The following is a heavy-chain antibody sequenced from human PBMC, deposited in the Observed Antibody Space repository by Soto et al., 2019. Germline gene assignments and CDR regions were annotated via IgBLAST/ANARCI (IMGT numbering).Heavy chain of an antibody. V-gene: IGHV3-15*01. Sequence: LLVESGGGLVKPGGSLRLSCVGSGFSFNYVWISWVRQAPGKCLEWGGRVKRKSDGGTREYAAPVRGRFFISRDDSKNTAYLEMNSLRAEDTALYYCTTDLTVGVTAWGQGTLVTVSS. CDR3: TTDLTVGVTA. CDR1: GFSFNYVW. D-gene: IGHD1-26*01. J-gene: IGHJ4*02. CDR2: VKRKSDGGTR.